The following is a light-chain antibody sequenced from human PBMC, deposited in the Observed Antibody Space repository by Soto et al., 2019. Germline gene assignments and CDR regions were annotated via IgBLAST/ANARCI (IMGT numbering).Light chain of an antibody. V-gene: IGKV1-12*01. CDR3: QQANSFPIT. CDR2: AAS. CDR1: QSVSSSN. Sequence: GERATLSCRASQSVSSSNFAWYQQKPAQAPRLLIYAASSLQSGVPSRFSGSGSGTDFTLTISSLQPEDFATYYCQQANSFPITFGQGTRLEIK. J-gene: IGKJ5*01.